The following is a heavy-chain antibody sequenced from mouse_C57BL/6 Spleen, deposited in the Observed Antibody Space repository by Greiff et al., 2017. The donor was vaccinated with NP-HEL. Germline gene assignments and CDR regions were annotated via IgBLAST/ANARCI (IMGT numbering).Heavy chain of an antibody. Sequence: EVQLQQSGPELVKPGASVKISCKASGYTFTDYYMNWVKQSNGKSLEWIGDINPNNGGTSYNQKFKGKATLTVDKSSSTAYMELRSLTSEDSAVYYCARETVVRPYFDVWGTGTTVTVSS. D-gene: IGHD1-1*01. CDR1: GYTFTDYY. J-gene: IGHJ1*03. CDR3: ARETVVRPYFDV. V-gene: IGHV1-26*01. CDR2: INPNNGGT.